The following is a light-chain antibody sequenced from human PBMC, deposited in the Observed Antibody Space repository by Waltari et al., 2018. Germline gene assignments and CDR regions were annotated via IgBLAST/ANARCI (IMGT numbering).Light chain of an antibody. V-gene: IGKV1-33*01. CDR2: RAS. Sequence: DIHMTQSPSSLSASVGDRVTITCRASQGISNWLAWYQQKPRKAPNLLIYRASNLETGVPSRFSGSGSGTDFTLTISSLQPEDIATYYCQQHNNSPRTFGQGTKVEIK. J-gene: IGKJ1*01. CDR1: QGISNW. CDR3: QQHNNSPRT.